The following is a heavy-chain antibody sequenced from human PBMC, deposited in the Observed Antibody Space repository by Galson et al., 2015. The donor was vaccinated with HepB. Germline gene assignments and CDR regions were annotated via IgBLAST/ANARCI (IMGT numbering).Heavy chain of an antibody. J-gene: IGHJ4*02. Sequence: SCAASGFTFTRYAMTWVRQAPGKGLEWVSSITSSGGNTYYTDAVKGRFTISRDNSKNTLSLQLNSLRVEDTAVYYCAKDGIMVANNPYHFHYWGQGTLVTVSS. D-gene: IGHD2-15*01. CDR2: ITSSGGNT. V-gene: IGHV3-23*01. CDR3: AKDGIMVANNPYHFHY. CDR1: GFTFTRYA.